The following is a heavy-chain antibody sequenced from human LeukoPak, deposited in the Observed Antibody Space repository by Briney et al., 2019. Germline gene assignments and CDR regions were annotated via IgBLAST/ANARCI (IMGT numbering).Heavy chain of an antibody. CDR2: GETT. J-gene: IGHJ4*02. CDR1: GFTFGSFS. D-gene: IGHD3-10*01. V-gene: IGHV3-23*01. Sequence: PGGSLRLSCAASGFTFGSFSMSWVRQAPGKGLEWVSVGETTFYADSVRGRFTISGDNSKSTLYLQMTSLRAEDTGVYYCAKKIDSGSYPLDYWGQGTLVTISS. CDR3: AKKIDSGSYPLDY.